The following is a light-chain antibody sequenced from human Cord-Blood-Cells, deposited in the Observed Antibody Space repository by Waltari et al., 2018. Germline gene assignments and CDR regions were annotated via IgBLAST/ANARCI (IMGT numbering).Light chain of an antibody. CDR3: CSYAGSSTV. J-gene: IGLJ1*01. V-gene: IGLV2-23*02. Sequence: QSALTQPASVSGSPGQSITISCTGTSSDVGSYNLVSWYQQHPGKAPKLMIYEVSKRPSGGSNRFSGYKSGNTASLTISGLQAEDEADYYCCSYAGSSTVVGTGTKVTVL. CDR2: EVS. CDR1: SSDVGSYNL.